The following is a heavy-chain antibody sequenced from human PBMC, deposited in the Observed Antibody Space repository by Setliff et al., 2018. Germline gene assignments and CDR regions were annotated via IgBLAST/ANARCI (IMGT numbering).Heavy chain of an antibody. CDR1: GDSMSSYY. CDR3: ARDQFSSGWYGPPESYFDC. J-gene: IGHJ4*02. Sequence: SETLSLTCNVSGDSMSSYYWSWIRQAPGKGLEWLGYIQKRGSTTTKYNPSLGSRISMSLDTSKNQISLQLSSVSDGDTAVYYCARDQFSSGWYGPPESYFDCWGQGILVTVSS. CDR2: IQKRGSTTT. D-gene: IGHD6-19*01. V-gene: IGHV4-59*01.